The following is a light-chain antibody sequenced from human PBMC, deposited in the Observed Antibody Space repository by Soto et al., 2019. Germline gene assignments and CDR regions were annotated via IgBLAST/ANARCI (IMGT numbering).Light chain of an antibody. CDR2: GAS. J-gene: IGKJ4*01. Sequence: DIQMTQSPSSLSASLGDRVTITCRASKGISNYLAWYQQKPGKVPKLLIYGASTLQPGVPSRFSGSGSGTDFPLTISSLQPEDVATYYCQKYNTAPLTLGGGTKVE. CDR3: QKYNTAPLT. CDR1: KGISNY. V-gene: IGKV1-27*01.